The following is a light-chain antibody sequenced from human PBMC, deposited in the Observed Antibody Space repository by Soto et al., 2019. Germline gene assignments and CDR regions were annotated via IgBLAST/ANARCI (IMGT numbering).Light chain of an antibody. V-gene: IGKV3-11*01. CDR3: QQRTTWRT. CDR2: DAS. J-gene: IGKJ1*01. CDR1: QSVSSY. Sequence: EIVLTQSPATLSLSPGERATLSCRASQSVSSYLAWYQQKPGQAPRLLIYDASKRATGIPARFGGSGFGTDYTLTISSLEHEDFAVYSCQQRTTWRTFGQGPKVDIK.